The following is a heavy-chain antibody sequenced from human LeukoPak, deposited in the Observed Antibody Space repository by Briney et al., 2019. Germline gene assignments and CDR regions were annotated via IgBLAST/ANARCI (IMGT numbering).Heavy chain of an antibody. V-gene: IGHV3-23*02. CDR1: GFTYSSYA. D-gene: IGHD1-26*01. Sequence: PGGSLSLSCGASGFTYSSYAMRGLRQAPGREVEGVSAINGSGGSTYYGISVKGGFTMSSNNSKNTLYLQINSLIAEDRAVYYGAKARSHRKGELPLWDYGDQGTLVTVSS. CDR3: AKARSHRKGELPLWDY. CDR2: INGSGGST. J-gene: IGHJ4*02.